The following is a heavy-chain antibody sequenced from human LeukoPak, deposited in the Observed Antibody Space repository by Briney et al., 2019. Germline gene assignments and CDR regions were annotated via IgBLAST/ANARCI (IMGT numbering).Heavy chain of an antibody. J-gene: IGHJ6*04. CDR1: GFTFRNYA. CDR2: ISGSGGST. Sequence: PGGTLRLSCAASGFTFRNYAMTWVRQAPGKGLEWVSGISGSGGSTYYADSVKGRFTISRDNSKNTLYLQMNSLRAEDTAVYYCAKTPYSTDVWGKGTTVTISS. CDR3: AKTPYSTDV. V-gene: IGHV3-23*01. D-gene: IGHD6-13*01.